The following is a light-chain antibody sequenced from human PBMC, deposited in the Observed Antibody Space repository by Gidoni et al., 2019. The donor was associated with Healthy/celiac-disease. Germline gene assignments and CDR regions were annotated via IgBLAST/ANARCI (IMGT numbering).Light chain of an antibody. CDR3: QQRSNWPPIFT. J-gene: IGKJ3*01. Sequence: EIVLTQSPATLSLSPGESATLSRRASQSVSSYLAWYQQKPGQAPRLLIYDASNRATGIPARFSGSGSGTDFTLTISSLEPEDFTVYYGQQRSNWPPIFTFXPXTKVDIK. CDR2: DAS. CDR1: QSVSSY. V-gene: IGKV3-11*01.